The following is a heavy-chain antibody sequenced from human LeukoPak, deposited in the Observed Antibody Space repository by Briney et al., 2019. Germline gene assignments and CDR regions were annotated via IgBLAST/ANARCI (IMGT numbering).Heavy chain of an antibody. CDR2: MSNSGNT. J-gene: IGHJ4*02. Sequence: SETLSLTCTVSGGSISNDYWSWLRQPPGKGLEWIGYMSNSGNTNYSPSLKGRVTMSLDTSKNQFSLELSSVTAADTAVYYCARVGGYDIDYWGQGTLVTVSS. V-gene: IGHV4-59*01. CDR1: GGSISNDY. D-gene: IGHD3-9*01. CDR3: ARVGGYDIDY.